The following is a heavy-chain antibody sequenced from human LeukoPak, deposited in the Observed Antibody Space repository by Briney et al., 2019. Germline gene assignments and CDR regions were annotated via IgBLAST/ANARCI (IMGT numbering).Heavy chain of an antibody. CDR3: ARGSWGYCSSTSCYEAFDI. J-gene: IGHJ3*02. Sequence: PWGALRLSCAASGFTFSSYAMSWVRQAPGKGLEWVSAISGSGGSTYYADSVKGRFTISRDNSKNTLYLQMNSLRAEDTAVYYCARGSWGYCSSTSCYEAFDIWGQGTMVTVSS. V-gene: IGHV3-23*01. D-gene: IGHD2-2*01. CDR1: GFTFSSYA. CDR2: ISGSGGST.